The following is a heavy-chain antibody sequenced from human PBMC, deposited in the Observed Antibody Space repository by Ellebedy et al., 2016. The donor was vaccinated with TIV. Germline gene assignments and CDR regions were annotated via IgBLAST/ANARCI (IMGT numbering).Heavy chain of an antibody. Sequence: GGSLRLSCAASGFTFDDFAMHWVRQAPGKGLEWVSGISWDSNYIGYADSVKGRFTISRDNAKNSLYLKMNSLRAEDTALYYCAKAQYGSGSYHAIQHWGQGTLVTVSS. D-gene: IGHD3-10*01. CDR3: AKAQYGSGSYHAIQH. CDR1: GFTFDDFA. V-gene: IGHV3-9*01. J-gene: IGHJ1*01. CDR2: ISWDSNYI.